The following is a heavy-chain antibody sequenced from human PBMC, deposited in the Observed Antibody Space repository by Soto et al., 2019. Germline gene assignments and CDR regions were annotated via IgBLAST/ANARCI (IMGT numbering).Heavy chain of an antibody. D-gene: IGHD4-17*01. J-gene: IGHJ4*02. CDR1: GSTFTGYY. CDR3: ARLPTVTGSLNY. CDR2: INPNSGGT. Sequence: ASVNVSCKASGSTFTGYYMHWVRQAPGQGLEWMGWINPNSGGTNYAQKFQGRVTMTRDTSISTAYMELSRLRSDDTAVYYCARLPTVTGSLNYWGQRTLVTVSS. V-gene: IGHV1-2*02.